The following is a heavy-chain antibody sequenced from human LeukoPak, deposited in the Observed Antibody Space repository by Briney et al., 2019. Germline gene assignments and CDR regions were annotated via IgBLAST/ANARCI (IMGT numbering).Heavy chain of an antibody. CDR1: GGSFSGYY. CDR2: IYTSGST. D-gene: IGHD3-9*01. J-gene: IGHJ4*02. Sequence: SETLSLTCAVYGGSFSGYYWSWIRQPAGKGLEWIGRIYTSGSTNYNPSLKSRVTMSVDTSKNQFSLKLSSVTAADTAVYYCAREGDYDILTGHLGYWGQGTLVTVSS. V-gene: IGHV4-4*07. CDR3: AREGDYDILTGHLGY.